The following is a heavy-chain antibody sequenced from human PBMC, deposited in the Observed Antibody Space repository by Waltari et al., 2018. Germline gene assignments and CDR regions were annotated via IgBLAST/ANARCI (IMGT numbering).Heavy chain of an antibody. J-gene: IGHJ6*02. Sequence: QVHVVESGGGVVQPGGSLRLSCAASGFALGTSGRHWVRQAPGKGLEWVAVIQYDGSIKNYADSVKGRFTISRENSKNTLYLEMKSLRAEDTAVYYCAREYSRICFHALDGWGQGTAVTVSS. CDR3: AREYSRICFHALDG. V-gene: IGHV3-33*05. D-gene: IGHD6-13*01. CDR2: IQYDGSIK. CDR1: GFALGTSG.